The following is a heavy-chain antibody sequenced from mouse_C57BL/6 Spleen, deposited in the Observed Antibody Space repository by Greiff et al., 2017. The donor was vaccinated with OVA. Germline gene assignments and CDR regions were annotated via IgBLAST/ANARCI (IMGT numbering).Heavy chain of an antibody. J-gene: IGHJ4*01. CDR2: IYPGGGTT. V-gene: IGHV1-76*01. Sequence: QVHVKQSGAELVRPGASVKLSCKASGYTFTDYYINWVKQRPGQGLEWIARIYPGGGTTYYNEKFKGKATLTAELSSSTSYMQLSRLTSYDSAFYFWSREGDYDEDYYAMDYWGQGTSVTVSS. CDR3: SREGDYDEDYYAMDY. CDR1: GYTFTDYY. D-gene: IGHD2-4*01.